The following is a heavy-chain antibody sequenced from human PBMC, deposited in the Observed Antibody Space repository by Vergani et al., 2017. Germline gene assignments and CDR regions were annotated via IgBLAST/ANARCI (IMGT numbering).Heavy chain of an antibody. CDR2: ISYDGTEK. D-gene: IGHD2/OR15-2a*01. V-gene: IGHV3-30-3*01. J-gene: IGHJ4*02. CDR3: AREERSNTSPFVGD. Sequence: QVKLEESGGGVVQPGRSLRLSCAASGFSFGNYAMHWVRQAPGKGLEWVGVISYDGTEKKYADSVKGRFTISRDNSKNTVYLQMNSLKAEDRATYYCAREERSNTSPFVGDWGQGTLVTV. CDR1: GFSFGNYA.